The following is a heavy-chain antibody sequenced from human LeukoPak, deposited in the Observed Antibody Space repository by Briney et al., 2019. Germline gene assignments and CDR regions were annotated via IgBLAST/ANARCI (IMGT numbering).Heavy chain of an antibody. V-gene: IGHV4-59*01. CDR3: ARAGSGSGSYSHFDY. D-gene: IGHD3-10*01. J-gene: IGHJ4*02. Sequence: SETLSLTCTVSGGSISSYYWSWIRQPPGKGLEWIGYIYYSGSTNYNPSLKSRVTIPVDTSKNQFSLKLSSVTAADTAVYYCARAGSGSGSYSHFDYWGQGTLVTVSS. CDR1: GGSISSYY. CDR2: IYYSGST.